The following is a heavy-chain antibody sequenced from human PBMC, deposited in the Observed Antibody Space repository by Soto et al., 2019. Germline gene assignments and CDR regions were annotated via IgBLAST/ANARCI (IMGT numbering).Heavy chain of an antibody. J-gene: IGHJ3*02. CDR3: AREVYYYGSGSYRSGYAFDI. D-gene: IGHD3-10*01. Sequence: PGGSLRLSCVASGFTFNTYTMNWVRQAPGKGLEWVSSISSSSSSIYYTDSVKGRFTISRDNAKNSLYLQMNSLRVEDTAVFYCAREVYYYGSGSYRSGYAFDIWGQGTMVTVS. CDR1: GFTFNTYT. V-gene: IGHV3-21*01. CDR2: ISSSSSSI.